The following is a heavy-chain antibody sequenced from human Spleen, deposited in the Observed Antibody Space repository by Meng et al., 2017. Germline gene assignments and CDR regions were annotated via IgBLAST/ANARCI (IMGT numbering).Heavy chain of an antibody. CDR1: GFTFDDYA. J-gene: IGHJ5*02. D-gene: IGHD1-26*01. CDR2: ISWNSGSI. V-gene: IGHV3-9*01. CDR3: ARDKVVGDTRFDP. Sequence: SLKISCAASGFTFDDYAMHWVRQAPGKGLEWVSGISWNSGSIGYADSVKGRFTISRDNAKNSVYLQMNSLRAEDTAVYYCARDKVVGDTRFDPWGQGTLVTVSS.